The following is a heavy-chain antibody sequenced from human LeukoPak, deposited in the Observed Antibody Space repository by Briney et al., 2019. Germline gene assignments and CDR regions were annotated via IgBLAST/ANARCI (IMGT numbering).Heavy chain of an antibody. CDR2: VSGSGDNT. V-gene: IGHV3-23*01. J-gene: IGHJ4*02. CDR3: ARDKLQGATLFDY. D-gene: IGHD1-26*01. CDR1: GFTFSNYA. Sequence: PGGSLRLSCAASGFTFSNYAMSWVRQAPGKGLEWVSTVSGSGDNTYYADSVKGRFAISRDNSKNTLYLQMNSLRAEDTAVYYCARDKLQGATLFDYWGQGTLVTVSS.